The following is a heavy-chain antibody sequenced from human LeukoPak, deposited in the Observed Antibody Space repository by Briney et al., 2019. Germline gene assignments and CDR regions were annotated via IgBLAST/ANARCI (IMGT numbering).Heavy chain of an antibody. CDR1: GDTFTSFD. J-gene: IGHJ6*02. D-gene: IGHD6-13*01. CDR2: MNPNSGNT. V-gene: IGHV1-8*01. CDR3: ARLPGGIAAAEDYYYYGMDV. Sequence: ASVKVSCKASGDTFTSFDINWVPQDTGQGLECIGCMNPNSGNTGYAQKFQGRVTMTRNTSISTAYMELSSLRSEDTAVYYCARLPGGIAAAEDYYYYGMDVWGQGTTVTVSS.